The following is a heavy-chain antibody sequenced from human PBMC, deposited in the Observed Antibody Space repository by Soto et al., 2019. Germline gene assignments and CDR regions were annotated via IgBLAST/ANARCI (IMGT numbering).Heavy chain of an antibody. D-gene: IGHD3-9*01. Sequence: PSETLSLTCAVYGGSFSGYYWSWIRQPPGKGLEWIGEINHSGSTNYNPSLKSRVTISVDTSKNQFSLKLSSVTAADTAVYYCASSDPLRYFDWLFNPARYYSSGMDVWGQGTTVTVSS. CDR3: ASSDPLRYFDWLFNPARYYSSGMDV. V-gene: IGHV4-34*01. CDR1: GGSFSGYY. CDR2: INHSGST. J-gene: IGHJ6*02.